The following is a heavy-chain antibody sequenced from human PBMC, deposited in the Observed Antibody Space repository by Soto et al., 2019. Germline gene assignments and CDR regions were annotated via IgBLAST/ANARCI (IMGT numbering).Heavy chain of an antibody. V-gene: IGHV1-69*13. D-gene: IGHD4-17*01. J-gene: IGHJ6*01. CDR1: GGTFSSYA. CDR3: ATAVGDYESYYYGMDV. Sequence: ASVKVSCKASGGTFSSYAISWVRQAPGQGLEWMGGIIPIFGTANYAQKFQGRVTITADESTSTAYMELSSLRSEDTAVYYCATAVGDYESYYYGMDVWGQGTTVTVSS. CDR2: IIPIFGTA.